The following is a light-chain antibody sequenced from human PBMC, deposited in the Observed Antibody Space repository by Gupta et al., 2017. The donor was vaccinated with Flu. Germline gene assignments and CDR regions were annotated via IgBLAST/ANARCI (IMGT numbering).Light chain of an antibody. Sequence: QSALTQPRSVSGSPGQSVTISCTGTSSDVGGYNYVSWYQQHPGKAPKLIIYEVNNRPSGVPDRFSGSKSGNTASLTISGLQAEDEADYYCCSCGASHVFGTGTKVTVL. J-gene: IGLJ1*01. V-gene: IGLV2-11*01. CDR2: EVN. CDR3: CSCGASHV. CDR1: SSDVGGYNY.